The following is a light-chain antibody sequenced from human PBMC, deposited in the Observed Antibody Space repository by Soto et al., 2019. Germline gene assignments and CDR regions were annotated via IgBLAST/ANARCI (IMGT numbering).Light chain of an antibody. Sequence: DIQMTQSPSSLFASVGDRITITCRASQSIRSFLNWYQQKPGKAPKLLIYSASSLQSGVPSRFSGSGSGTDFTLTITSLQPEYFATYYCQQSDSPPITFGQGTRLEIK. J-gene: IGKJ5*01. V-gene: IGKV1-39*01. CDR2: SAS. CDR1: QSIRSF. CDR3: QQSDSPPIT.